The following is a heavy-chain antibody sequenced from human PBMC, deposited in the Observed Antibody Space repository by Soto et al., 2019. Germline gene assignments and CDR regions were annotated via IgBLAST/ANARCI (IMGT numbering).Heavy chain of an antibody. CDR2: IWYDGSNK. J-gene: IGHJ6*02. CDR1: GFTFSSYG. V-gene: IGHV3-33*01. Sequence: QVQLVESGGGVVQPGRSLRLSCAASGFTFSSYGMHWVRQAPGKGLEWVAVIWYDGSNKYYADSVKGRFTISRDNSKNTLYLQMNSLRAEDTAVYYCARDQHPRLGGYYYGMDVWGQGTTVTVSS. CDR3: ARDQHPRLGGYYYGMDV. D-gene: IGHD2-15*01.